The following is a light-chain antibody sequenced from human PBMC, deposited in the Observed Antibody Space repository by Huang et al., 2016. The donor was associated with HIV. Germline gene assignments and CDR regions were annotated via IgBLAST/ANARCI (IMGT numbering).Light chain of an antibody. CDR1: QSVSSN. CDR2: GAS. V-gene: IGKV3-15*01. Sequence: EIVMTQSPATLSVSPGERAPLSCRASQSVSSNLAWYQQKPGQGPRLLIYGASTRATGIPARFSGSGSGTEFTLTISSLQSEDFAVYYCQQYNNWPYTFGQGTKLEIK. CDR3: QQYNNWPYT. J-gene: IGKJ2*01.